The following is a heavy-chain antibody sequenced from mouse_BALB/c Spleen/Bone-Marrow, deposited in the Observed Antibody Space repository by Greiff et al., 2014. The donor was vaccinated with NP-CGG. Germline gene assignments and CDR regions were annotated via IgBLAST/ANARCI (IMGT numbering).Heavy chain of an antibody. J-gene: IGHJ3*01. D-gene: IGHD2-3*01. CDR1: GFDFSRYW. CDR2: VNPGSSTM. CDR3: TRNGYYGWSAY. Sequence: EVKLMESGGGLVQPGESLKLSCAASGFDFSRYWMTWVRQAPGKGLEWIGEVNPGSSTMNYTPSLKDKFIISRDNAKNTLYLQMRKVRSEDTGLYYCTRNGYYGWSAYWGQGTLVTASA. V-gene: IGHV4-1*02.